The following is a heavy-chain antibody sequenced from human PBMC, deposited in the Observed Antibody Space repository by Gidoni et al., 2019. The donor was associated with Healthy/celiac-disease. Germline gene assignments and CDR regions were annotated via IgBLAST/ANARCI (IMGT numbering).Heavy chain of an antibody. CDR1: GFPFSSNA. Sequence: EVQLVQSGGGLVKPGVSLSLHCAASGFPFSSNAMDWTRQAPRARQGPGKGLEWVSSISSSSSYIYYADSVKGRFTISRDNAKNSLYLQMNSLRAEDTAVYYCARGVVGYYDSSGYSNYAFDIWGQGTMVTVSS. D-gene: IGHD3-22*01. V-gene: IGHV3-21*01. CDR2: ISSSSSYI. CDR3: ARGVVGYYDSSGYSNYAFDI. J-gene: IGHJ3*02.